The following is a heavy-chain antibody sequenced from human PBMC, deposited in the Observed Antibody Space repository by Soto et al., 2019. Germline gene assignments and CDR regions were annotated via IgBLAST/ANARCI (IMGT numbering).Heavy chain of an antibody. J-gene: IGHJ3*02. CDR2: FDPEDGET. CDR1: GYTLTELS. Sequence: ASVKVSCRVSGYTLTELSRHWVRQAAGKGLEWMGGFDPEDGETIYAQKFQGRVTMTEDTSTDTAYMELSSLRSEDTAVYYCATVLPRVVVITTGAFDIGGQGPMVKVSS. D-gene: IGHD3-22*01. V-gene: IGHV1-24*01. CDR3: ATVLPRVVVITTGAFDI.